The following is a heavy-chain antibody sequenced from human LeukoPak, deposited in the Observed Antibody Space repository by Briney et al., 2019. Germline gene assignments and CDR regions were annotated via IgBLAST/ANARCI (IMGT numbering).Heavy chain of an antibody. CDR2: IYYSGST. CDR1: GGSITSNSYY. D-gene: IGHD2-21*02. V-gene: IGHV4-39*01. CDR3: ARMRTRVVTLFDY. Sequence: SETLSLTCTVSGGSITSNSYYWGWIRQPPGKGLEWIGSIYYSGSTYYNPSLKDRVTISVDTSKNQFSLKLSSVTAADTAVYYCARMRTRVVTLFDYWGQGTLVTVSS. J-gene: IGHJ4*02.